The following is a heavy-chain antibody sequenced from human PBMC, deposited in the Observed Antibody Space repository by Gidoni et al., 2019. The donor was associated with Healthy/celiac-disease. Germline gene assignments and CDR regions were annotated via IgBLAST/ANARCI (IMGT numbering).Heavy chain of an antibody. CDR2: IIPMLGIE. J-gene: IGHJ6*03. CDR1: VGTFSSYA. V-gene: IGHV1-69*04. Sequence: QVQLVQSGAEVKKPGSSVKVSCKASVGTFSSYALSWVRQATGQGRDWMGRIIPMLGIENDEQKFKGRVTITADKSTSKAYMELSSLRSEDTAVYYCARTRGWDIVVVPTGYMGVWGKGTTVTVSS. CDR3: ARTRGWDIVVVPTGYMGV. D-gene: IGHD2-2*01.